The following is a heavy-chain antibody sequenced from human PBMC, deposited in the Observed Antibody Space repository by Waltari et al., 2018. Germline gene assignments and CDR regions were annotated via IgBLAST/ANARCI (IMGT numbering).Heavy chain of an antibody. CDR3: TTTYSPGVAAAGTDY. V-gene: IGHV3-15*07. CDR1: GFTFNNAW. Sequence: EVQLVESGGGLVMPGGSLRLSCAASGFTFNNAWMNWVRQAPVKGLEWVGRIKARTDGGTTDYAAPVIGRFTISRDDSKNTLFLQMNSLKTDDTAVYYCTTTYSPGVAAAGTDYWGQGTLVTVSS. J-gene: IGHJ4*02. D-gene: IGHD6-13*01. CDR2: IKARTDGGTT.